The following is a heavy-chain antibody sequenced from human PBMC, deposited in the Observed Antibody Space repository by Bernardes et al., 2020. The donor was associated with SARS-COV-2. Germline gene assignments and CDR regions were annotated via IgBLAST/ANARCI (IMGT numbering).Heavy chain of an antibody. Sequence: SEALSLTCAVSGGSISSSNWWSCVLQPPGKGLEWIGEIYHSGSTNYNPSLKSRVTISVDKSKNQFSLKLSSVTAADTAVYYCARYCSSTSCSYGVDYWGQGTLVTVSS. CDR2: IYHSGST. J-gene: IGHJ4*02. D-gene: IGHD2-2*01. CDR3: ARYCSSTSCSYGVDY. V-gene: IGHV4-4*02. CDR1: GGSISSSNW.